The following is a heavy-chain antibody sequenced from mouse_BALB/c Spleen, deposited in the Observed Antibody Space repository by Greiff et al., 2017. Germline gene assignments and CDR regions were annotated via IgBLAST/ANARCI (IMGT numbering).Heavy chain of an antibody. CDR3: ASYYYGSSEVDY. J-gene: IGHJ2*01. CDR2: IDPANGNT. CDR1: GFNIKDTY. V-gene: IGHV14-3*02. Sequence: VQLQQSGAELVKPGASVKLSCTASGFNIKDTYMHWVKQRPEQGLEWIGRIDPANGNTKYDPKFQGKATITADTSSNTAYLQLSSLTSEDTAVYYCASYYYGSSEVDYWGQGTTLTVSS. D-gene: IGHD1-1*01.